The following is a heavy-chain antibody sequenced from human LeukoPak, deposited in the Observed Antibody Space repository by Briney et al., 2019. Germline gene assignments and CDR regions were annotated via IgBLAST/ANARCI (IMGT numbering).Heavy chain of an antibody. CDR3: ARRGYSFGSDY. CDR2: ISYDGSNK. J-gene: IGHJ4*02. CDR1: GFTFSSYA. V-gene: IGHV3-30-3*01. D-gene: IGHD5-18*01. Sequence: GGSLRLSCAASGFTFSSYAMHWVRQAPGKGLEWVAVISYDGSNKYYADSVKGRFTISRDNSKNTLYLQMNSLRAEDTAVYYCARRGYSFGSDYWGPGTLVTVSS.